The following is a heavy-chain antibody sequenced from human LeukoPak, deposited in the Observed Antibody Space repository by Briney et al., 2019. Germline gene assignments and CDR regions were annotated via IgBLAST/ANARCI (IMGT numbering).Heavy chain of an antibody. CDR3: ARGGLSGGSGWYDNWFDP. CDR1: GYTFTSYA. V-gene: IGHV7-4-1*02. CDR2: INTNTGNP. J-gene: IGHJ5*02. Sequence: ASVKVSCKASGYTFTSYAMNWVRQAPGQGLEWMGWINTNTGNPTYAQGFTERFVFSLDTSVSTAYLQISSLKAEDTAVYYCARGGLSGGSGWYDNWFDPWGQGTLVTVSS. D-gene: IGHD6-19*01.